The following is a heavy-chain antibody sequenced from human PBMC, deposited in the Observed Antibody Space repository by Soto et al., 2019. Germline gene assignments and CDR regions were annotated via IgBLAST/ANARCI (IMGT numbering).Heavy chain of an antibody. D-gene: IGHD3-16*01. CDR1: GFKFSNYA. CDR2: ISATGGGT. Sequence: GGSLRLSCAASGFKFSNYAMSWVRQAPGKGLEWVSLISATGGGTYYADSVKGRFTISRDNSHNTLYLQVHSLTAEDTAVYYCAKDRRSGGNSAFYFYFWGQGA. V-gene: IGHV3-23*01. J-gene: IGHJ4*02. CDR3: AKDRRSGGNSAFYFYF.